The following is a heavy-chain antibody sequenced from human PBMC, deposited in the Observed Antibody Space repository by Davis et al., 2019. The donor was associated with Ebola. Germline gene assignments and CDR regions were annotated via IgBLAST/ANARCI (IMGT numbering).Heavy chain of an antibody. Sequence: GGSLRLSCAASGFTFSSYSKNWVRQAPGKGLEWVSSISSSSSYIYYADSVKGRFTISRDNAKNSLYLQMNSLRAEDTAVYYCARERAVAHFDYWGQGTLVTVSS. V-gene: IGHV3-21*01. D-gene: IGHD4-23*01. CDR2: ISSSSSYI. J-gene: IGHJ4*02. CDR3: ARERAVAHFDY. CDR1: GFTFSSYS.